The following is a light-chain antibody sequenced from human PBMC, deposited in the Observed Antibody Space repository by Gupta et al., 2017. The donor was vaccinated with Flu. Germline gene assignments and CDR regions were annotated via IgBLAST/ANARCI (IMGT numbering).Light chain of an antibody. V-gene: IGLV2-8*01. Sequence: QSALTQPPSASGSPGPSVTISCTGTSSDVGAYNHVSWYQQHPGKAPKLMIYEVTKRPSGVPDRFSGSKSGNTASLTVSGLQAEDEADYYCCSYAGSTPFVFGTGTRVTVL. CDR1: SSDVGAYNH. CDR2: EVT. J-gene: IGLJ1*01. CDR3: CSYAGSTPFV.